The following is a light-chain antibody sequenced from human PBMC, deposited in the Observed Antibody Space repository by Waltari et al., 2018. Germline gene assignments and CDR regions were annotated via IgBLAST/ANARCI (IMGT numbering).Light chain of an antibody. CDR3: SSYSTTFTVL. CDR2: EVP. CDR1: SNDVGAHNL. J-gene: IGLJ3*02. V-gene: IGLV2-14*01. Sequence: QSALTQPASVSGSLGQSISISCAGTSNDVGAHNLVSWYQQYPGRAPKLVIYEVPNRPSGISSHFSGSKSGNTASLTISGLQSEDEAEYFCSSYSTTFTVLFGGGTKVTV.